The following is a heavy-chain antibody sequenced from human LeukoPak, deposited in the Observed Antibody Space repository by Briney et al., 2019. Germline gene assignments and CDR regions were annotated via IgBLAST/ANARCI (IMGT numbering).Heavy chain of an antibody. V-gene: IGHV4-39*01. CDR2: IYYTGST. J-gene: IGHJ4*02. D-gene: IGHD6-19*01. Sequence: SETLSLTCTVSGGSISSSSYYWGWIRQPPGKGLDWIGTIYYTGSTYYNPSLKSRVTISVDTSKNQFSLKLSSVTAADTAVYYCARLSSDWSPDYWGQGTLVTVSS. CDR1: GGSISSSSYY. CDR3: ARLSSDWSPDY.